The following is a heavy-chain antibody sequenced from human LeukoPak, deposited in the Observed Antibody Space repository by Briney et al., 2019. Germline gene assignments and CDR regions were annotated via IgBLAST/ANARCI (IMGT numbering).Heavy chain of an antibody. J-gene: IGHJ4*02. CDR1: GFTFSNYD. D-gene: IGHD5-18*01. Sequence: GGSLRLSCAASGFTFSNYDMSWVGQAPGKGLEWVSGISGSGASTYYTASVKGRFTISRDNSKNTLYLQMNSLRAEDTAVYYCANIRYNSGLDYWGQGTLVTVSS. CDR2: ISGSGAST. CDR3: ANIRYNSGLDY. V-gene: IGHV3-23*01.